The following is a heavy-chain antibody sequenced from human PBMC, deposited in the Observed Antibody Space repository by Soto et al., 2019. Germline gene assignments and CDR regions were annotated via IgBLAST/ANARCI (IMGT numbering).Heavy chain of an antibody. J-gene: IGHJ4*02. D-gene: IGHD3-10*01. CDR1: GFTFSSFA. Sequence: GGSLRLSCAASGFTFSSFAMHWVRQAPGKGLEWVAVISDDGGNKYYADSVKGRFTSSRDNSKNTVYLQMNSLRAEDTAVYYCARSAGSGSPIYRIDYWGQGALVTVSS. CDR2: ISDDGGNK. V-gene: IGHV3-30*14. CDR3: ARSAGSGSPIYRIDY.